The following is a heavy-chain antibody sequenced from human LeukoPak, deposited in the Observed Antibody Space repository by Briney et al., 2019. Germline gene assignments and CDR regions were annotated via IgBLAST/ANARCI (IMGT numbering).Heavy chain of an antibody. D-gene: IGHD3-22*01. J-gene: IGHJ4*02. CDR2: ISGSSSTM. CDR1: GSTFSSYA. V-gene: IGHV3-48*02. Sequence: GGSLRLSCAASGSTFSSYAMNWVRQAPGKGLEWVSYISGSSSTMYYADSVKGRFTISRDNAKKSLYLQMNSLRDEDTAVYYCARDLNSGYYPYYFDYWGQGTLVTVSS. CDR3: ARDLNSGYYPYYFDY.